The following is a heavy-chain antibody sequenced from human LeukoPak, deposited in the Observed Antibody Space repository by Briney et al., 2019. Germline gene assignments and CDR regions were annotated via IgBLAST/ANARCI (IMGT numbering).Heavy chain of an antibody. V-gene: IGHV1-69*05. CDR2: IIPIFGTA. D-gene: IGHD3-10*01. Sequence: SVKVSCKASGGTFSSYAISWVRQAPGQGLEWMGGIIPIFGTANYAQKFQGRVTITTDESTSTAYMELSSLRSEDTAVYYCAKDHFGWFDPWGQGTLVTVSS. CDR3: AKDHFGWFDP. J-gene: IGHJ5*02. CDR1: GGTFSSYA.